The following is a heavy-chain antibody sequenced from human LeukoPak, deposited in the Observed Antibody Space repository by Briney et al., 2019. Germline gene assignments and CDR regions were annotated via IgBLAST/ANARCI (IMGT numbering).Heavy chain of an antibody. Sequence: GGSLRLSCAASGFIFGNYGMHWVRQAPGKGLEWVAGMRYDGRNEDYVDSVKGRLTISRDNSKHTLYVQMNSLRVEDTAVYYCARDKYCSGASCWHGMDVWGQGTTVTVSS. V-gene: IGHV3-33*01. D-gene: IGHD2-15*01. CDR3: ARDKYCSGASCWHGMDV. CDR1: GFIFGNYG. J-gene: IGHJ6*02. CDR2: MRYDGRNE.